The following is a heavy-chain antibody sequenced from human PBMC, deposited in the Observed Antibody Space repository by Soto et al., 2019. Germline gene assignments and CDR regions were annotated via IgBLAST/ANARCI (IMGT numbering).Heavy chain of an antibody. CDR1: GFTFSSYS. Sequence: GGSLRLSCAASGFTFSSYSMNWVRQAPGKGLEWVSSISSSSSYIYYADSVKGRFTISRGNAKNSLYLQMNSLRAEDTAVYYCALYYYDSSGYPNVVDDAFDIWGQGTMVTVSS. J-gene: IGHJ3*02. V-gene: IGHV3-21*01. CDR2: ISSSSSYI. CDR3: ALYYYDSSGYPNVVDDAFDI. D-gene: IGHD3-22*01.